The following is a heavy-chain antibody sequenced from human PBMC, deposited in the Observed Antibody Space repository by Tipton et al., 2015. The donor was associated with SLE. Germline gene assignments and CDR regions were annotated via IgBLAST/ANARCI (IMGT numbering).Heavy chain of an antibody. Sequence: TLSLTCAVSGYSISNGYYWGWIRQPPGKGLEWIGSIYYSGSTYYNPSLKSRVTISVDTSKNQFSLKLSSVTAADTAVYYCASHSSGWYEPFDYWGHGTLVTVSS. CDR3: ASHSSGWYEPFDY. CDR1: GYSISNGYY. V-gene: IGHV4-38-2*01. J-gene: IGHJ4*01. CDR2: IYYSGST. D-gene: IGHD6-19*01.